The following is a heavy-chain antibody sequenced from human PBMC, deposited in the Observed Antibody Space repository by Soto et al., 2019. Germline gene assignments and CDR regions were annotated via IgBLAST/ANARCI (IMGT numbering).Heavy chain of an antibody. CDR2: INHSGST. CDR3: ARGQGVVVPAATASLYYYYGMDV. Sequence: QVQLQQWGAGLLKPSETLSLTCAVYGGSFSGYYWSWIRQPPGKGLEWIGEINHSGSTNYNPSLKSRVTISVDTSKNQFSLKLSSVTAADTAVYYCARGQGVVVPAATASLYYYYGMDVWGQGTTVTVSS. V-gene: IGHV4-34*01. J-gene: IGHJ6*02. D-gene: IGHD2-2*01. CDR1: GGSFSGYY.